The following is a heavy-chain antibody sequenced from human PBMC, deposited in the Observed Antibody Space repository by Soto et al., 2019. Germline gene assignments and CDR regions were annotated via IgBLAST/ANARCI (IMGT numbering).Heavy chain of an antibody. V-gene: IGHV3-49*04. CDR2: IRSETYGGTP. J-gene: IGHJ4*02. CDR1: GFNFGNYA. CDR3: TRYYYASSGYYVY. D-gene: IGHD3-22*01. Sequence: GSLRLSCTGSGFNFGNYAMSWVRQAPGKGPEWVGLIRSETYGGTPDYAASLRGRFTISRDDSKSIAYLEINSLQTDDTAVYYCTRYYYASSGYYVYWGQGTLVTVSS.